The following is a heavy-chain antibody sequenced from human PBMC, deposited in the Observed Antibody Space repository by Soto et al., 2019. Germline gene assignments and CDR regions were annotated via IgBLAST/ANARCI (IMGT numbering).Heavy chain of an antibody. J-gene: IGHJ5*02. V-gene: IGHV1-3*01. D-gene: IGHD2-15*01. CDR1: GYTFTRYT. CDR2: INPDNGNT. Sequence: VKVSCKASGYTFTRYTMNWVRQAPGQRLEWMGWINPDNGNTKSSQKFQARVIITRDTSASTAYMDLSSLRSEDTAVYYCARGIATGQLDPWGQGTLVTVSS. CDR3: ARGIATGQLDP.